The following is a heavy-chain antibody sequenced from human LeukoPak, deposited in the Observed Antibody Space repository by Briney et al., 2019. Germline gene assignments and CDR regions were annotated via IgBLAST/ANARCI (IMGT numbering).Heavy chain of an antibody. Sequence: GGSLRLSCAASRFTFSTYGMHWVRQAPGRGLEWVAFIRYDGTNKYYADSVKGRFTISRDNSKNTLYLQMDSLRAEDTAVYYCAKGGRAYSSGRGGSFDYWGQGTLVTVSS. CDR3: AKGGRAYSSGRGGSFDY. V-gene: IGHV3-30*02. J-gene: IGHJ4*02. CDR2: IRYDGTNK. CDR1: RFTFSTYG. D-gene: IGHD6-19*01.